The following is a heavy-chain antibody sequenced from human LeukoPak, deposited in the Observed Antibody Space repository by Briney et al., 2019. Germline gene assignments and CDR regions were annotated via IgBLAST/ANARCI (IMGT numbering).Heavy chain of an antibody. D-gene: IGHD3-3*01. CDR1: GFTFSSYW. Sequence: GGSLRLSCAASGFTFSSYWMSWARQAPGKWLEWVANIKQDGSEKYYVDSVKGRFTISRDNAKNSLYLQMNSLRAEDTAVYYCAREGAYDFWSGYYYYYYMDVWGKGTTVTVSS. J-gene: IGHJ6*03. CDR2: IKQDGSEK. V-gene: IGHV3-7*01. CDR3: AREGAYDFWSGYYYYYYMDV.